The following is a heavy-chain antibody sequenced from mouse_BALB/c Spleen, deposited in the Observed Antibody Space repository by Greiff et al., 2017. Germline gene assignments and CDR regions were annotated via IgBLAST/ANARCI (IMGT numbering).Heavy chain of an antibody. J-gene: IGHJ3*01. D-gene: IGHD2-1*01. Sequence: QVQLQQPGAELVKPGASVKLSCKASGYTFTSYWMHWVKQRPGQGLEWIGEIDPSDSYTNYNQKFKGKATLTVDKSSSTAYMQLSSLTSEDSAVYYCARWGGNPFAYWGQGTLVTVSA. V-gene: IGHV1-69*02. CDR2: IDPSDSYT. CDR1: GYTFTSYW. CDR3: ARWGGNPFAY.